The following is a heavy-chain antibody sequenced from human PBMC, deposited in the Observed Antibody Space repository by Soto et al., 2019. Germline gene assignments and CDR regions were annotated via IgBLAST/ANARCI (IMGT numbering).Heavy chain of an antibody. J-gene: IGHJ4*02. CDR2: IIPIFGTA. D-gene: IGHD1-20*01. CDR1: GGTFSSYA. Sequence: QVQLVQSGAEVQKPGSSVKVSCKASGGTFSSYAISWVRQAPGQGLEWMGGIIPIFGTANYAQKFQGRVTITADESTSTAYMELSSLRSEDTAMYYCARYLLTGGPPYYFDYWGQGTLVTVSS. V-gene: IGHV1-69*01. CDR3: ARYLLTGGPPYYFDY.